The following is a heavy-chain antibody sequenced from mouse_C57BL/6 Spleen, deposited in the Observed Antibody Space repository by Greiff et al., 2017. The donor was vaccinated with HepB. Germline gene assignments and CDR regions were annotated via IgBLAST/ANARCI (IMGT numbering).Heavy chain of an antibody. CDR1: GFTFTDYY. CDR2: IRNKANGYTT. D-gene: IGHD1-1*01. V-gene: IGHV7-3*01. Sequence: EVMLVESGGGLVQPGGSLSLSCAASGFTFTDYYMSWVRQPPGKALEWLGFIRNKANGYTTEYSASVKGRFTISRDNSQSILYLQMNALRAEDSATYYCARLITCFDYWGQGTTLTVSS. J-gene: IGHJ2*01. CDR3: ARLITCFDY.